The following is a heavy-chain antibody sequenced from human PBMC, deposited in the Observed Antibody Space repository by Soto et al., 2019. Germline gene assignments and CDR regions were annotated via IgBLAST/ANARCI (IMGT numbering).Heavy chain of an antibody. CDR2: INPNSGGT. Sequence: ATSVKVSCKASGYTFTDYYIHWVRQAPGQRLEWMGWINPNSGGTNYAQKFQGRVTMTRDTSISTAYMELSRLISDDTAVYYCARGDVRVVDPFDPWGQGDLVTVSS. CDR1: GYTFTDYY. CDR3: ARGDVRVVDPFDP. J-gene: IGHJ5*02. D-gene: IGHD2-15*01. V-gene: IGHV1-2*02.